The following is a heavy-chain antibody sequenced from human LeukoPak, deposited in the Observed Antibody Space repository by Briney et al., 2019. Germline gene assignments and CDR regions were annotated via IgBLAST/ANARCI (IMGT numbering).Heavy chain of an antibody. Sequence: SVKVSRKASGGTFSSYAISWVRQAPGQGLERMGGIIPIFGTANYAQKFQGRVTITTDESTSTAYMELSSLRSEDTAVYYCARDSVEMATTGLDYWGQGTLVTVSS. CDR1: GGTFSSYA. CDR2: IIPIFGTA. J-gene: IGHJ4*02. D-gene: IGHD5-24*01. V-gene: IGHV1-69*05. CDR3: ARDSVEMATTGLDY.